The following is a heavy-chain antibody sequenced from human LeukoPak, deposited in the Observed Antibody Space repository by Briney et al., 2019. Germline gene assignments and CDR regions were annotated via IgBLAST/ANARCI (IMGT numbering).Heavy chain of an antibody. Sequence: PSETLSLTCTVSGGSISGYYWSWIRQPPGKGLEWIGYIYYGGSTNYNPSLKSRVTISVDTSKNQFSLKLSSVTAADTAVYSCARTSAVAGPNAFDYWGQGTLVTVSS. J-gene: IGHJ4*02. CDR2: IYYGGST. D-gene: IGHD6-19*01. CDR3: ARTSAVAGPNAFDY. V-gene: IGHV4-59*01. CDR1: GGSISGYY.